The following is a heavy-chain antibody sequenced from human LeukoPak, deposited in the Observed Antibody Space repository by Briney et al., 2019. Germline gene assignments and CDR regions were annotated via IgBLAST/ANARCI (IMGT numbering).Heavy chain of an antibody. V-gene: IGHV3-21*01. CDR3: ARGGVTMVRGVIADAFDI. J-gene: IGHJ3*02. CDR1: GFTFSSYS. D-gene: IGHD3-10*01. CDR2: ISSSSSYI. Sequence: GGSLRLSCAASGFTFSSYSMNWVRQAPGKGLEWVSSISSSSSYIYYADSVKGRFTISRDNAKNSLYLQMNSLRAEDTAVYYCARGGVTMVRGVIADAFDIWGQGTMVTVSS.